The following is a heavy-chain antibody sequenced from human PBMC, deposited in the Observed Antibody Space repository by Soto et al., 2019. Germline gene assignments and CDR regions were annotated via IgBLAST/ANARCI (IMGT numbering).Heavy chain of an antibody. V-gene: IGHV3-23*01. CDR1: GFTFSSYA. Sequence: GGSLRLSCAASGFTFSSYAMSWVRQGPGKGLEWVSAIGDRGGSTYYADYVKGRFTISRDNSKNMLYLQMNSLRAEDTAVYYCAREYSSGWGYYFDYWGQGTLVTVSS. CDR3: AREYSSGWGYYFDY. J-gene: IGHJ4*02. D-gene: IGHD6-19*01. CDR2: IGDRGGST.